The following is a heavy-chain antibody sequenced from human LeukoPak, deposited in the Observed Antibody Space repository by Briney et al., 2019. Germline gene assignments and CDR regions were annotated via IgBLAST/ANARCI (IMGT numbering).Heavy chain of an antibody. CDR1: GFTASSNY. CDR2: IYSGGST. CDR3: TCTHDYCSDFFDY. V-gene: IGHV3-53*01. J-gene: IGHJ4*02. D-gene: IGHD4-11*01. Sequence: VGSLRLSCAPSGFTASSNYMSWVRQAPGEGLEWVSDIYSGGSTYYADSVKGRFTISRDNSKNTLYLQMNSLGDEDTAVYCCTCTHDYCSDFFDYWGQGTLVTVSS.